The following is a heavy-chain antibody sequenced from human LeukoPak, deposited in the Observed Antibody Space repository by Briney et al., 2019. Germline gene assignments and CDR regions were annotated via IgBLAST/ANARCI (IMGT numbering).Heavy chain of an antibody. J-gene: IGHJ4*02. CDR2: ISWNSGSI. V-gene: IGHV3-9*03. CDR3: ATLTGEDY. Sequence: GRSLRLSCAASGFTFDDYAMHWVRQAPGKGLEWASGISWNSGSIGYADSVKGRFTISRDNAKNSLYLQMNSLRAEDMALYYCATLTGEDYWGQGTLVTVSS. D-gene: IGHD7-27*01. CDR1: GFTFDDYA.